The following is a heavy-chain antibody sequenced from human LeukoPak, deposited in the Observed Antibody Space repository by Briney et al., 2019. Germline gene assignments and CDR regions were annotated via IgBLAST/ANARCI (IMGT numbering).Heavy chain of an antibody. CDR1: GGSISSYY. CDR2: IYYSGST. V-gene: IGHV4-59*01. D-gene: IGHD1-26*01. J-gene: IGHJ4*02. Sequence: SETLSLTCTVSGGSISSYYWSWIRQPPGKGLEWIGYIYYSGSTNYNPSLKSRVTISVDTSKNQFSLKLSSVTAADTAVYYCAVGARVDGFDYWGQGTLVTVSS. CDR3: AVGARVDGFDY.